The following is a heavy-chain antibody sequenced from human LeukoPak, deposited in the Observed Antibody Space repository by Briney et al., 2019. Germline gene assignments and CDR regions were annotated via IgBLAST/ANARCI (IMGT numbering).Heavy chain of an antibody. J-gene: IGHJ4*02. Sequence: GGSLRLSCAASGFTFGTYAMHWVRQAPGKGLEYVSAISTNGDSTYYADSVKGRFTISRDNSKNTLFLQMGSLRADDMAVYYCARWGSTSCYDYWGQGTLVTVSS. D-gene: IGHD2-2*01. CDR1: GFTFGTYA. V-gene: IGHV3-64*02. CDR3: ARWGSTSCYDY. CDR2: ISTNGDST.